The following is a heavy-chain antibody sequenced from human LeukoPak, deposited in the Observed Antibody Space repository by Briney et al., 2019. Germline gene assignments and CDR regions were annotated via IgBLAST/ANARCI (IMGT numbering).Heavy chain of an antibody. V-gene: IGHV3-53*01. D-gene: IGHD3-22*01. CDR2: IYSGGST. CDR3: ARGSYYYDSSGYSDYFDY. CDR1: GFTVSSNY. Sequence: GGSLRLSCAASGFTVSSNYMSWVRQAPGKGLEWVSVIYSGGSTYYADPVKGRFTISRDNSKNTLYLQMNSLRAEDTAVYYCARGSYYYDSSGYSDYFDYWGQGTLVTVSS. J-gene: IGHJ4*02.